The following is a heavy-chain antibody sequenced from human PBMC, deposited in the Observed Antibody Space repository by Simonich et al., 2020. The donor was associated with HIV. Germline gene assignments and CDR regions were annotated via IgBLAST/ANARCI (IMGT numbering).Heavy chain of an antibody. CDR1: GDSISSWTSN. D-gene: IGHD1-1*01. Sequence: QLQVQASGPGLVKPSETLSLTCIVFGDSISSWTSNWGWIRQPPGKGLEWIGNIKYIGSSYDNPSLKSRVTLSVDTSKNQFSLKLTSVTAADTAMYYCARHQTGADAFDIWGQGTMVAVSS. CDR3: ARHQTGADAFDI. CDR2: IKYIGSS. J-gene: IGHJ3*02. V-gene: IGHV4-39*01.